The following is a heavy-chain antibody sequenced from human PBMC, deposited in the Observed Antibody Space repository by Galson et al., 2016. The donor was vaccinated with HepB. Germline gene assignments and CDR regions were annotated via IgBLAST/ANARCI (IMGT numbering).Heavy chain of an antibody. CDR3: ARLRSDYYYAMDV. CDR2: IYWDNDK. V-gene: IGHV2-5*08. CDR1: GFSLTTRGMG. Sequence: ALVKPTQTLTLTCTFSGFSLTTRGMGVGWIRQPPGKALEWLALIYWDNDKHYSPSLTNRLTITEDTSKHQVVLTMASMDPVDTATYYCARLRSDYYYAMDVWGQGTTVTVS. D-gene: IGHD3-16*01. J-gene: IGHJ6*02.